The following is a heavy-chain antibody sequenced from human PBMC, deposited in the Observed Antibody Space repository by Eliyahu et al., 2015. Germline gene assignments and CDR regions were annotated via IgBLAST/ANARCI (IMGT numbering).Heavy chain of an antibody. V-gene: IGHV6-1*01. D-gene: IGHD1-14*01. J-gene: IGHJ3*02. CDR2: TYYRSKWYN. Sequence: QVQLQQSGPGLVKPSQTLXXTCXISGDXVXNXSAAWNWXRQSPSRGLEWLGWTYYRSKWYNDYALSVKSRITINPDTSKNQFSLQLKSVTPEDTAVYYCASGGINRYAFDIWGQGTMVTVSS. CDR1: GDXVXNXSAA. CDR3: ASGGINRYAFDI.